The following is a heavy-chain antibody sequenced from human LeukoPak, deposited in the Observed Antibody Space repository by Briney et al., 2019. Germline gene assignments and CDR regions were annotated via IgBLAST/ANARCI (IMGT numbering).Heavy chain of an antibody. CDR3: ARDGNYYDSSGYFDY. J-gene: IGHJ4*02. D-gene: IGHD3-22*01. CDR2: IIPIFGTA. CDR1: GGTFSSYA. V-gene: IGHV1-69*05. Sequence: SVKVSCKASGGTFSSYAISWVRQAPGQGLEWMGRIIPIFGTANYAQKFQGRVTITTDESTSTAYMELSGLRSEDTAVYYCARDGNYYDSSGYFDYWGQGTLVTVSS.